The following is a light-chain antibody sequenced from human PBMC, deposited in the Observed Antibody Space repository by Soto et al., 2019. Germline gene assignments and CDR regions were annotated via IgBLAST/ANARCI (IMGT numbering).Light chain of an antibody. J-gene: IGLJ1*01. Sequence: QSVLAQPPSASGSLGQSVTISCTGSSGDVGGYNSVSWYQHHPGKAPKLINYEVIRRPSGVPDRFSGSTFYNTASLTVSGLQPEDEAEYVCISYAGSRIYILGTGTKVTVL. V-gene: IGLV2-8*01. CDR3: ISYAGSRIYI. CDR1: SGDVGGYNS. CDR2: EVI.